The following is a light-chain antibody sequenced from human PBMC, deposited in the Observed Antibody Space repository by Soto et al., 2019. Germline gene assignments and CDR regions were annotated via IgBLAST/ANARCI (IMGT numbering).Light chain of an antibody. V-gene: IGKV1-33*01. CDR3: QQYENPLLT. J-gene: IGKJ4*01. CDR2: DAS. CDR1: QDISNY. Sequence: DLQMTQSPSSLSASVGDIVSIACQASQDISNYLNWYQQKPGKAPKLLIYDASNLETGVPSRFSGSVSGTDFTFTISGLQPEDTATYYCQQYENPLLTFGVGTKVEIK.